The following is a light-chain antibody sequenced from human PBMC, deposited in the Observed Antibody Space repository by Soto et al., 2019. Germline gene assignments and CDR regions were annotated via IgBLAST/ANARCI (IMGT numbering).Light chain of an antibody. V-gene: IGKV1-6*01. Sequence: AIQMTQSPSSLSASVGGRVTITCRASQGIRNDLGWYQQKPGKAPKLLIYAASSLQSGVPSRFSGSGSGTDFTLTSSSLQPEDFATYYCLQDYNHPLTFGGGTKVEIK. CDR1: QGIRND. J-gene: IGKJ4*01. CDR2: AAS. CDR3: LQDYNHPLT.